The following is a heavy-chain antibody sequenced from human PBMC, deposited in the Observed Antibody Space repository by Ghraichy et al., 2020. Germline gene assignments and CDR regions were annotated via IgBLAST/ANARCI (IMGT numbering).Heavy chain of an antibody. J-gene: IGHJ6*03. D-gene: IGHD5-12*01. V-gene: IGHV3-48*01. CDR2: SSSSSSTI. CDR3: ARVGYSGYDPGGYYMDV. Sequence: GGSLRLSCAASGFTFSSYSMNWVRQAPGKGLEWVSYSSSSSSTIYYADSVKGRFTISRDNAKNSLYLQMNSLRAEDTAVYYCARVGYSGYDPGGYYMDVWGKGTTVTVSS. CDR1: GFTFSSYS.